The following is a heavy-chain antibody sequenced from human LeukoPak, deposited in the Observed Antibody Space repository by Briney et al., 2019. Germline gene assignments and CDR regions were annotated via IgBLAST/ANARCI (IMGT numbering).Heavy chain of an antibody. V-gene: IGHV4-61*09. J-gene: IGHJ4*02. CDR3: ARSSTSLYYFDY. Sequence: SQTLSLTCTVSGGSFSSGTYYWSWIRQPAGKGLEWIGHIYTSGSTNYNPSLKSRVTISVDTSKNQFSLKLSSVTAADTAVYYCARSSTSLYYFDYWGQGTLVTVSS. CDR1: GGSFSSGTYY. D-gene: IGHD2-2*01. CDR2: IYTSGST.